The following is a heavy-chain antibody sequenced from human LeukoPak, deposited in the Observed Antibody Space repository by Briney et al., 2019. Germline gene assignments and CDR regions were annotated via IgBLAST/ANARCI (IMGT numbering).Heavy chain of an antibody. J-gene: IGHJ4*02. D-gene: IGHD1-26*01. Sequence: PSETLSLTCTVSGASVGSAGYHWSWIRRPPGGGLEWIGYIYYISNTTYNPSLKSRFTMSVDPSKNQFSLKLNSVTAADTAVYYCARTQSQSGSYRYYFGYWGQGTLVTVSS. CDR2: IYYISNT. CDR1: GASVGSAGYH. CDR3: ARTQSQSGSYRYYFGY. V-gene: IGHV4-61*08.